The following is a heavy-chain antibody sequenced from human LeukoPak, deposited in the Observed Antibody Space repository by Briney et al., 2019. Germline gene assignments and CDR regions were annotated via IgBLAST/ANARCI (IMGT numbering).Heavy chain of an antibody. CDR2: IYYSGST. V-gene: IGHV4-59*08. CDR3: ARHVRSGSYLEAFDI. J-gene: IGHJ3*02. D-gene: IGHD1-26*01. CDR1: GGSISSYY. Sequence: SETLSLTCTVSGGSISSYYWNWIRQPAGKGLEWIGHIYYSGSTKYNPSLKSRVTISADTSKNKFSLKLRSVTAADTTVYYCARHVRSGSYLEAFDIWGQGTMVTVSS.